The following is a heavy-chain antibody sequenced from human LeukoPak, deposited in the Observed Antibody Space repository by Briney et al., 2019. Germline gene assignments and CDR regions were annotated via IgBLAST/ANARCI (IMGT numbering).Heavy chain of an antibody. J-gene: IGHJ6*02. Sequence: SETLSLTCTVSGGSINSYYWSWIRQPPGKGLEWIGYIYYSGSTNYNPSLKSRVTISVDTSKNQFSLKLSSVTAADTAVYYCARGRKYYYYGMDVWGQGTTVTVSS. CDR3: ARGRKYYYYGMDV. V-gene: IGHV4-59*01. CDR1: GGSINSYY. CDR2: IYYSGST.